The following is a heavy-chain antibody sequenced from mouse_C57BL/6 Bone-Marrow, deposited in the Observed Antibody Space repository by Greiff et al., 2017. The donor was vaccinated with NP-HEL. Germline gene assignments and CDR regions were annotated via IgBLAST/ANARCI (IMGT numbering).Heavy chain of an antibody. Sequence: VQLQQPGAELVKPGASVKMSCKASGYTFTSYWITWVKQRPGQGLEWIGDIYPGSGSTNYNEKFKSKATLTADTSSSTAYMQLSSLTSEDAAVYSCARSPCSNSYFDVWGTGTTVTVSS. CDR2: IYPGSGST. D-gene: IGHD1-1*01. V-gene: IGHV1-55*01. CDR1: GYTFTSYW. CDR3: ARSPCSNSYFDV. J-gene: IGHJ1*03.